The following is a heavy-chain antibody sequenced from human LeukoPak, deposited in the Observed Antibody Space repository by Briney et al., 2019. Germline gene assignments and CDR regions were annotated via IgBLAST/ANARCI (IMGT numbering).Heavy chain of an antibody. J-gene: IGHJ4*02. CDR3: TLQYPGDY. V-gene: IGHV3-15*01. CDR2: TKSKTDGGTI. Sequence: GGSLRLSCAASGFTFSNAWMSWVRQAPGKGLEWVGRTKSKTDGGTIDYAAPVKGRFTISRDDSTNTLYLQMNSLKTEDTAVYFCTLQYPGDYRGQGTLVTVSS. CDR1: GFTFSNAW. D-gene: IGHD4-11*01.